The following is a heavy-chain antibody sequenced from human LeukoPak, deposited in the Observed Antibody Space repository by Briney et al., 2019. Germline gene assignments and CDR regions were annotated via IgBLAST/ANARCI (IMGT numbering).Heavy chain of an antibody. CDR2: IYHSGST. V-gene: IGHV4-30-2*01. J-gene: IGHJ4*02. CDR3: ASYGDGFDY. Sequence: SETLSLTCAVSGGSISSGGYSWSWIRQPPGKGLEWIGYIYHSGSTYYNPSLKSRVTISVDRSNNQFSLKLSSVTAADTAVHYCASYGDGFDYWGQGTLVTVSS. CDR1: GGSISSGGYS. D-gene: IGHD4-17*01.